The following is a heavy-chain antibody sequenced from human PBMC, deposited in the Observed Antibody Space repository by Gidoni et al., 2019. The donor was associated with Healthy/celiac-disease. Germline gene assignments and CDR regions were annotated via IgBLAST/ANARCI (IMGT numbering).Heavy chain of an antibody. CDR3: ARDGIAVAGTLDPIGSDY. D-gene: IGHD6-19*01. V-gene: IGHV1-18*04. CDR2: ISAYNGNT. J-gene: IGHJ4*02. CDR1: GYTFTSYG. Sequence: QVQLVQSGAAVKKPGSSVKVSCKASGYTFTSYGISWVRQAPGQGREWMGWISAYNGNTNYAQKLQGRVTMTTDTSTSTAYMELRILRSDDTAVYYCARDGIAVAGTLDPIGSDYWGQGTLVTVSS.